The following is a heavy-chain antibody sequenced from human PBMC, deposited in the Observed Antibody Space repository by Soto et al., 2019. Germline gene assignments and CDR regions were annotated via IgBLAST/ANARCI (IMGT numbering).Heavy chain of an antibody. J-gene: IGHJ5*02. D-gene: IGHD3-3*01. CDR2: IYSSGTT. V-gene: IGHV4-4*07. CDR3: ARGQRFSAWFDP. Sequence: QVQLQESGPGLVRASETLSLTCSVSGGSISGYYWTWIRQPAGKGLEWIGRIYSSGTTKYNPSLKSRVTMSLDTSKNQFSLSLSSVTATDTAVYYCARGQRFSAWFDPWGPGTLVTVSS. CDR1: GGSISGYY.